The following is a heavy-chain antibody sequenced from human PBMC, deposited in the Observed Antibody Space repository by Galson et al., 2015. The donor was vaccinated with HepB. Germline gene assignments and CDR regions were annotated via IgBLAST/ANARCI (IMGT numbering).Heavy chain of an antibody. V-gene: IGHV7-4-1*02. CDR3: ARTPYYGSGSYNNAWFDP. Sequence: SVKVSCKASGYIFNNYPMNWVRQAPGQGLEWMGWINTNTGNPTYAQGFTGRFVFSLDTSVSTAYLQISSLKAEDTAVYYCARTPYYGSGSYNNAWFDPWGQGTLVTVSS. CDR2: INTNTGNP. J-gene: IGHJ5*02. CDR1: GYIFNNYP. D-gene: IGHD3-10*01.